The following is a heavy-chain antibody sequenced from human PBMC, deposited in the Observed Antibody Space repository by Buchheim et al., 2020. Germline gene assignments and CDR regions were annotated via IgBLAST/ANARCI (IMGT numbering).Heavy chain of an antibody. V-gene: IGHV3-23*01. J-gene: IGHJ5*02. Sequence: EVQLLESGGGLVQPGGSLRLSCTVPGFIVSNYAMNWVRQAPGKGLEWVSSIGATGSTYYADSVRGRFTISRDSSKNTLYLQMDFLRADDTATYYCTMDRGPVPAGNWFDPWGQGSL. D-gene: IGHD2-2*01. CDR1: GFIVSNYA. CDR3: TMDRGPVPAGNWFDP. CDR2: IGATGST.